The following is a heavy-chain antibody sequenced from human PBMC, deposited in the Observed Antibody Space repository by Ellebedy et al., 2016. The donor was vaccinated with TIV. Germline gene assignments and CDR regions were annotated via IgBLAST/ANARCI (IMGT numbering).Heavy chain of an antibody. V-gene: IGHV3-23*01. Sequence: PGGSLRLSCAASGFTFSNAWMNWVRQAPGKGLEWVSAISGSGGSTYYADSVKGRFTISRDNSKNTLYLQMNSLRAEDTAVYYCAKFYGDYNYFDYWGQGTLVTVSS. D-gene: IGHD4-17*01. CDR1: GFTFSNAW. CDR3: AKFYGDYNYFDY. CDR2: ISGSGGST. J-gene: IGHJ4*02.